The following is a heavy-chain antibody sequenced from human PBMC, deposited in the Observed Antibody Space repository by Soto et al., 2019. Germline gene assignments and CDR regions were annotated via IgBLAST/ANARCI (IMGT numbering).Heavy chain of an antibody. CDR1: GYNFGSYD. CDR2: MNPNSGNT. Sequence: GASVKVSCEASGYNFGSYDINWVRQAPGQGLEWMGWMNPNSGNTGYAQKFQGRVTITTDTSTSTAYMELSSLRSEDTAVYYCAREDYYDILTGYPQRYNWFDPWGQGTLVTVSS. CDR3: AREDYYDILTGYPQRYNWFDP. J-gene: IGHJ5*02. V-gene: IGHV1-8*01. D-gene: IGHD3-9*01.